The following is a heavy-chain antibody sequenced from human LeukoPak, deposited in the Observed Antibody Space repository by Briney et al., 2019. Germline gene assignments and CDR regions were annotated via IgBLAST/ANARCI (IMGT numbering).Heavy chain of an antibody. CDR3: ARKRYYYDSSGSRGAFDI. V-gene: IGHV4-59*01. CDR2: IYYSGST. CDR1: GGSISSYY. Sequence: PSETLSLTCTVSGGSISSYYWSWIRQPPGKGLEWIGYIYYSGSTNYNPSLKSRVTISVDTSKSQFSLKLSSVTTADTAVYFCARKRYYYDSSGSRGAFDIWGQGTMVTVSS. D-gene: IGHD3-22*01. J-gene: IGHJ3*02.